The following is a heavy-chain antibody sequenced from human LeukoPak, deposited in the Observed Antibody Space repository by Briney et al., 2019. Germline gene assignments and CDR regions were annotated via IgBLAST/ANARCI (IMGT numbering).Heavy chain of an antibody. V-gene: IGHV3-7*01. D-gene: IGHD3-16*01. J-gene: IGHJ4*02. Sequence: GGSLRLSCAASRFTFSDYWMSWVRQAPGKGLEWVAYIKRDGRDISYVDSVKGRFIISRDNAKNSLYLQMNSLRAEDTAVYYCARDPDYRGSQPHGYFDYWGQGTLVTVSS. CDR2: IKRDGRDI. CDR3: ARDPDYRGSQPHGYFDY. CDR1: RFTFSDYW.